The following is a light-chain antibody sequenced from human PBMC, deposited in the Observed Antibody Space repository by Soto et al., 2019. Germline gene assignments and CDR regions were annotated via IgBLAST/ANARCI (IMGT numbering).Light chain of an antibody. CDR3: GTWDTGLRAYV. CDR1: SSNIGAGYD. V-gene: IGLV1-40*01. Sequence: QSVLTQPPSVSGAPGQRVTISCTGSSSNIGAGYDVHWYQQRPGTAPKLLIFGNINRPSGVPDRFSGSKSGTSASLAITGLQTGDEADYYCGTWDTGLRAYVLGTGTKLTVL. J-gene: IGLJ1*01. CDR2: GNI.